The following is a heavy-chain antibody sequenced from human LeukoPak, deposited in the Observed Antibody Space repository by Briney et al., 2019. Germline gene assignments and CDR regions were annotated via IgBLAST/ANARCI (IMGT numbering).Heavy chain of an antibody. CDR2: INSDGSST. CDR1: GFTFSSYW. V-gene: IGHV3-74*01. Sequence: GGSLRLSCAASGFTFSSYWMHWDRQAPGKGLVWVSRINSDGSSTSYADSVKGRFTISRDTAKNTLYLQMNSLTAEATAVYYCERDTDTVTTILDYWGQGTPVTVPS. J-gene: IGHJ4*02. D-gene: IGHD4-17*01. CDR3: ERDTDTVTTILDY.